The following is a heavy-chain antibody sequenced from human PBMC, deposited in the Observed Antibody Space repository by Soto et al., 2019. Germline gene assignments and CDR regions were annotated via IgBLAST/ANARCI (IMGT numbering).Heavy chain of an antibody. CDR2: IDWDDDK. Sequence: GSGPTLVNPTQTLTLTCTFSGFSLSTSGTCVSWIRQPPGKALEWLARIDWDDDKYYSTSLKTRLTISKDTSKNQVVLTMTNMDPVDTATYYCARAQEVLYFDWPLTPAYYYYGMDVWGQGTTVTVSS. CDR3: ARAQEVLYFDWPLTPAYYYYGMDV. J-gene: IGHJ6*02. D-gene: IGHD3-9*01. CDR1: GFSLSTSGTC. V-gene: IGHV2-70*11.